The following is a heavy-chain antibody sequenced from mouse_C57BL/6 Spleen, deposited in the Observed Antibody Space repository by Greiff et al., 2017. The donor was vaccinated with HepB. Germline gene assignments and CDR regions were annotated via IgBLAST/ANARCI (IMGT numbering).Heavy chain of an antibody. CDR3: AREGDYGSSYVGYFDV. CDR1: GFTFSSYA. D-gene: IGHD1-1*01. CDR2: ISDGGSYT. Sequence: EVQLVESGGGLVKPGGSLKLSCAASGFTFSSYAMSWVRQTPEKRLEWVATISDGGSYTYYPDNVTGRFTISRDNAKNNLYLQMSHLKSEDTAMYYCAREGDYGSSYVGYFDVWGTGTTVTVSS. V-gene: IGHV5-4*01. J-gene: IGHJ1*03.